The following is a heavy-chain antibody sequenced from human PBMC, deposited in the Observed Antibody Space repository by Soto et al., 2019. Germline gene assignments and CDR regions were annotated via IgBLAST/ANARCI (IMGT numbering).Heavy chain of an antibody. D-gene: IGHD6-13*01. Sequence: EVQLVESGGGLVKPGGSLRLSCAASGFTFSSYSMNWVRQAPGKGLEWVSSISSSSSYIYYADSVKGRFTISRDNAKNSLYLQMNSLRAEDTAVYYCVRKQQLVPGGFDPWGQGTLVTVSS. CDR2: ISSSSSYI. CDR1: GFTFSSYS. CDR3: VRKQQLVPGGFDP. V-gene: IGHV3-21*01. J-gene: IGHJ5*02.